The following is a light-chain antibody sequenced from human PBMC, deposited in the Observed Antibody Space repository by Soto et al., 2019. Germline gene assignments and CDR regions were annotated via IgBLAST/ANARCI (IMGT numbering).Light chain of an antibody. J-gene: IGKJ1*01. CDR3: QQYGSSPPWT. CDR1: QSVSSSF. Sequence: PGERATLSCRASQSVSSSFLAWYQQKPGQAPRLLIYGASSRATGIPDRFSGSGSGTDFTLTISRLEPEDFAVYYCQQYGSSPPWTFGQGTKVEIK. V-gene: IGKV3-20*01. CDR2: GAS.